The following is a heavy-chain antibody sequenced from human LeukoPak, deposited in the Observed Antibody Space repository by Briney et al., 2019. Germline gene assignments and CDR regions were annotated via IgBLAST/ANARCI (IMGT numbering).Heavy chain of an antibody. D-gene: IGHD5-18*01. J-gene: IGHJ4*02. Sequence: ASVKVSCKASGYTFSNYGISWVRQAPGQGLEWMGWISSYNDNTNYAQKLQGRVTMTTDTSTSTAYMELRSLRSDDTAVYYCARGRRYSYGLVDFDYWGQGTLVTVSS. CDR3: ARGRRYSYGLVDFDY. V-gene: IGHV1-18*01. CDR2: ISSYNDNT. CDR1: GYTFSNYG.